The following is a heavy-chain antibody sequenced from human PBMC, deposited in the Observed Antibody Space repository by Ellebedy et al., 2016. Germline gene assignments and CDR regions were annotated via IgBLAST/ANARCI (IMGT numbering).Heavy chain of an antibody. CDR1: GGTLSSYA. CDR3: ATGLAVPAAWYNWFDP. D-gene: IGHD2-2*01. CDR2: IIPVFGTP. V-gene: IGHV1-69*13. Sequence: SVKVSXKASGGTLSSYAISWVRQAPGQGLEWMGGIIPVFGTPKYAQKFQGRVTITADESTNIAYMEMRGLRSEDTAIYYCATGLAVPAAWYNWFDPWGQGTLVIVSS. J-gene: IGHJ5*02.